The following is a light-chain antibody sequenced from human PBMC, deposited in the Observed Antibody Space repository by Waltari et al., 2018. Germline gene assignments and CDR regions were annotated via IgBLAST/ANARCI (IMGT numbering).Light chain of an antibody. Sequence: NFMLTPPPSVSESPGKTVTISCTRTRGRIATTYVQWAQQRRGSAPTTVIEEENQRPAGVPDRFFDCIDRAADADSLTICGMKTEDEADYYCESDDSSNHVLFCGGTTLDVL. CDR2: EEN. CDR3: ESDDSSNHVL. V-gene: IGLV6-57*03. CDR1: RGRIATTY. J-gene: IGLJ2*01.